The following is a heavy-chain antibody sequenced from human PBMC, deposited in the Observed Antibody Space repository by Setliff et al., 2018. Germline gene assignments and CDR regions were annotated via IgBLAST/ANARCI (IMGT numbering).Heavy chain of an antibody. CDR1: GGSISSSDFY. CDR3: ARHDARGYYYYMDV. J-gene: IGHJ6*03. Sequence: PSETLSLTCTVSGGSISSSDFYWGWIRQPPGKGLEWIGSIYYSGTTYYNPSLKSPVTISIDTSKNQFSLKLSSVTAADTAICYCARHDARGYYYYMDVWGEGTTVTSP. D-gene: IGHD3-10*01. V-gene: IGHV4-39*01. CDR2: IYYSGTT.